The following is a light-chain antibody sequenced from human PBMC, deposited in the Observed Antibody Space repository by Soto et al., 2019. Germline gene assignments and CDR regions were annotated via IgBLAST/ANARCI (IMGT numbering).Light chain of an antibody. V-gene: IGLV3-21*04. J-gene: IGLJ2*01. CDR1: NIGSKS. Sequence: SSELTQPPSVSVAPGKTARIPCGGTNIGSKSVHWYQQKPGQAPVLVIYYDSDRPSGIPERFSGSNSGNTATLTISRVEAGDEADYYCQVWDSSSDHVVFGGGTKLTVL. CDR3: QVWDSSSDHVV. CDR2: YDS.